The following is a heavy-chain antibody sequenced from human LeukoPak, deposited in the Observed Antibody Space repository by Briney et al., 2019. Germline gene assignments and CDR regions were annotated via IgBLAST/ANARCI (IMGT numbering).Heavy chain of an antibody. Sequence: PGGSLRLSCAASGFTFSSYAMSWVRQAPGKGLEWVSAISGSGGSTYYADSVKGRFTISRDNSKNTLYLQMNSLRAEDTAVYYCAKYSTTVTPSRYYYYMDVWGKGTTVTVSS. CDR2: ISGSGGST. V-gene: IGHV3-23*01. CDR3: AKYSTTVTPSRYYYYMDV. CDR1: GFTFSSYA. D-gene: IGHD4-11*01. J-gene: IGHJ6*03.